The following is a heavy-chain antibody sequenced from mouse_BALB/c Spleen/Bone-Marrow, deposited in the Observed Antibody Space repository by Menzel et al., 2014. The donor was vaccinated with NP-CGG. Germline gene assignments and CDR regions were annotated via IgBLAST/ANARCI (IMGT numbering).Heavy chain of an antibody. CDR2: IWAGGSI. CDR3: ASSYYGSSQFAY. J-gene: IGHJ3*01. V-gene: IGHV2-9*02. Sequence: VNVVDSGPGLVAPSQSLSITCTVSGFSLTSYGVHWVRQPPGKGLEWLGVIWAGGSIIYNSALMSRLSISKDNSKSQVFLKMNSLQTDDTAMYYCASSYYGSSQFAYWGQGTLVTVSA. D-gene: IGHD1-1*01. CDR1: GFSLTSYG.